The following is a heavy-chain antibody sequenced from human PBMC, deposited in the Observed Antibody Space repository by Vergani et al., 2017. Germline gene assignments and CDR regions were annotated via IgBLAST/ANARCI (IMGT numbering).Heavy chain of an antibody. D-gene: IGHD2-15*01. J-gene: IGHJ4*02. CDR3: AKGGGRASEGFCFDY. CDR2: ISGSGGST. Sequence: VQLVESGGGVVQPGRSLRLSCAASGFTFSSYGMHWVRQAPGKGLEWVSAISGSGGSTYYADSVKGRFTISRDNSKNTLYLQMNSLRAEDTAVYYCAKGGGRASEGFCFDYWGQGTLVTVSS. CDR1: GFTFSSYG. V-gene: IGHV3-23*04.